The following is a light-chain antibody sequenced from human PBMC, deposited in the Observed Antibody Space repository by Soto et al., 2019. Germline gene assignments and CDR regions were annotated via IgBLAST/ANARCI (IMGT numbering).Light chain of an antibody. CDR1: QSVSSY. J-gene: IGKJ5*01. Sequence: VMTQSPATLSVSPGDRATLSCRASQSVSSYLAWYQQKPGQAPRLLIYDASNRATGIPARFSGSGSGTDFTLTISSLEPEDFAVYYCQQRSNFTFGQGTRLEIK. V-gene: IGKV3-11*01. CDR3: QQRSNFT. CDR2: DAS.